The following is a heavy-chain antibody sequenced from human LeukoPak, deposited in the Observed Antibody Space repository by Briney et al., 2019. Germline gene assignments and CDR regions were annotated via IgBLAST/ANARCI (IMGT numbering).Heavy chain of an antibody. Sequence: ASVKVSCKASGYTFTGYYMHWVRQAPGQGLEWMGWINPNSGGTNYAQKFQGRVTMTRDTSISTAYMELSRLRSDDTAVYYCARGGEITFGGVIVLNWFDPWGQGTLVTVSS. D-gene: IGHD3-16*02. CDR1: GYTFTGYY. CDR2: INPNSGGT. CDR3: ARGGEITFGGVIVLNWFDP. J-gene: IGHJ5*02. V-gene: IGHV1-2*02.